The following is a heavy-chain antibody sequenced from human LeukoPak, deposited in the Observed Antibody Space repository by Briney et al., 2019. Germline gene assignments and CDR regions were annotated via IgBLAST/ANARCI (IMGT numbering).Heavy chain of an antibody. CDR3: EKLGYSSGWYDFQIDAFDF. V-gene: IGHV3-30*18. J-gene: IGHJ3*01. D-gene: IGHD6-19*01. CDR1: GFSFSGYG. CDR2: ISYDGSNK. Sequence: GGSLRLSCAACGFSFSGYGMHWVRQAPGKGLEWVAVISYDGSNKFYADSVKGRFTISRDNSKNTLYLQMNSLRAEDTAVYYCEKLGYSSGWYDFQIDAFDFWGQGTMVTVSS.